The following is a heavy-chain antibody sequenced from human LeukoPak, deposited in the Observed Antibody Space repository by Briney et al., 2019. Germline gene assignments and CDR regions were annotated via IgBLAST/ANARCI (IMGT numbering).Heavy chain of an antibody. CDR2: IYPGDSDT. V-gene: IGHV5-51*01. CDR3: ASSSTYGSGSYIWFDP. J-gene: IGHJ5*02. D-gene: IGHD3-10*01. Sequence: GESLKISCKGSGYSFTSYWIGWVRQMPGKGLEWMGIIYPGDSDTRYSPSFQGQVTISADKSISTAYLQWSSLQASDTAMYYCASSSTYGSGSYIWFDPWGQGTLVTVSS. CDR1: GYSFTSYW.